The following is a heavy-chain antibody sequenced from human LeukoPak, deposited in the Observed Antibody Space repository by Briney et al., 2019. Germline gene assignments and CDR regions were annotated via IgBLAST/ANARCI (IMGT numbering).Heavy chain of an antibody. CDR3: ARGRGYSVYYFDY. D-gene: IGHD5-18*01. V-gene: IGHV4-34*01. CDR1: GGSCSCYY. CDR2: INHSGST. Sequence: SETLSLTCAVYGGSCSCYYWSWIRQPPGKGLEWIGEINHSGSTNYHPSLKSRVTISVDTSKTQFSLKLSSVTAADTAVYYCARGRGYSVYYFDYWGQGTLVTVSS. J-gene: IGHJ4*02.